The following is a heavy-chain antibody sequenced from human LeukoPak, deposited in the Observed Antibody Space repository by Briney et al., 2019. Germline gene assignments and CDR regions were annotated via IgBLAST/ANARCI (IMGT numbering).Heavy chain of an antibody. J-gene: IGHJ3*02. CDR2: INPSGGST. Sequence: ASVKVSCKASGYTFTSYYMHWVRQAPGQGLEWMGIINPSGGSTSYAQKLQGRVTMTTDTSTSTAYMELRSLRSDDTAVYYCGRHGDYEGVDAFDIWGQGTMVTVSS. V-gene: IGHV1-46*01. D-gene: IGHD4-17*01. CDR3: GRHGDYEGVDAFDI. CDR1: GYTFTSYY.